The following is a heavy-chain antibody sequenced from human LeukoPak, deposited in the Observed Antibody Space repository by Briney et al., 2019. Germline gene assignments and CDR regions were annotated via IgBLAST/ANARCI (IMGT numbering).Heavy chain of an antibody. J-gene: IGHJ4*02. Sequence: GESLKISCKGSGYRFTNYWIGWVRQMPGKGLEWMGIIYPGDSDTRYSPSFQGQVTISADKSISTAYLQWSSLKASDTAMYYCARADYNRNLLGDYWGQGTLVTVSS. CDR1: GYRFTNYW. CDR2: IYPGDSDT. CDR3: ARADYNRNLLGDY. D-gene: IGHD1-14*01. V-gene: IGHV5-51*01.